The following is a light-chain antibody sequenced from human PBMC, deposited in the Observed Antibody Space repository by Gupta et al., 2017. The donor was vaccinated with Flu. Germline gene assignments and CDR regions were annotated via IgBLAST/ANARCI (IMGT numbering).Light chain of an antibody. J-gene: IGKJ1*01. CDR3: RHHNIYLWT. V-gene: IGKV1-17*01. CDR2: AAS. CDR1: QGIRND. Sequence: PSSLSASIGDRVTITCRASQGIRNDLGWYQQKPGKAPKRLIYAASTLQGGVPSRFSGSGSGTEFNITISSLQPEDVATYYCRHHNIYLWTFGPGTKVEIK.